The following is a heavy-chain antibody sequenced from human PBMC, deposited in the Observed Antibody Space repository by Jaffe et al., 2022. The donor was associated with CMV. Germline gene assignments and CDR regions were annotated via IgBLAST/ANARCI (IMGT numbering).Heavy chain of an antibody. J-gene: IGHJ3*01. CDR3: VRETIGTNGYDV. D-gene: IGHD3-9*01. CDR1: GFTFSNYA. Sequence: EVQLVESGGGLIQSGGSLRLSCVASGFTFSNYAMNWVRQAPGRGPEWVSYIGSGSLASHYAGSLGGRFTISRDNAKNSLYLQMNNVRDDDTGLYYCVRETIGTNGYDVWGRGTMVTVSS. CDR2: IGSGSLAS. V-gene: IGHV3-48*02.